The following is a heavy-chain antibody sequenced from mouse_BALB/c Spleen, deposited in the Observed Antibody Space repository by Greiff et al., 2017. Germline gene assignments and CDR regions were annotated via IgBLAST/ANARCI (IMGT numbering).Heavy chain of an antibody. J-gene: IGHJ2*01. CDR1: GFTFSSYT. V-gene: IGHV5-12-2*01. CDR3: ARHGDYGNFDD. CDR2: ISNGGGST. D-gene: IGHD1-1*02. Sequence: EVKLMESGGGLVQPGGSLKLSCAASGFTFSSYTMSWVRQTPEKRLEWVAYISNGGGSTYYPDTVKGRFTISRDNAKNTLYLQMSSLKSEDTAMYYCARHGDYGNFDDWGQGTTLTVSS.